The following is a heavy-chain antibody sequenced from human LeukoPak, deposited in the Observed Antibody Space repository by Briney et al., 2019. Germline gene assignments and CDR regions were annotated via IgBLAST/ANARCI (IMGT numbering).Heavy chain of an antibody. CDR1: GFTFSSYS. Sequence: GGSLRLSCAASGFTFSSYSMNWVRQAPGKGLEWVSSISSSSSYIYYADSVKGRFTISRDNAKNSLYLQMNSLRAEDTALYYCAKDRHYYDSSGGFDFWGQGTLVTVSS. CDR2: ISSSSSYI. D-gene: IGHD3-22*01. J-gene: IGHJ4*02. CDR3: AKDRHYYDSSGGFDF. V-gene: IGHV3-21*04.